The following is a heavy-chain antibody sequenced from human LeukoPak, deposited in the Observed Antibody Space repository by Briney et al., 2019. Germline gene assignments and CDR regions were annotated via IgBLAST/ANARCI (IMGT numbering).Heavy chain of an antibody. Sequence: KPSETLSLTCAVYGGSFSGYYWSWIRQPPGKGLEWIGEINHSGSTNYNPSLKSRVTISVDTSKNQFSLKLSSVTAADTAVYSCARAWFGELLFNPWGQGTLVTVSS. CDR2: INHSGST. D-gene: IGHD3-10*01. CDR3: ARAWFGELLFNP. CDR1: GGSFSGYY. J-gene: IGHJ5*02. V-gene: IGHV4-34*01.